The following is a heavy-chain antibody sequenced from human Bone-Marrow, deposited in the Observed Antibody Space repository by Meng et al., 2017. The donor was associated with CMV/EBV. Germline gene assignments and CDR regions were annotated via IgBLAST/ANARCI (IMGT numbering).Heavy chain of an antibody. J-gene: IGHJ4*02. Sequence: GESLKISCAASGFTVSSNYMSWVRQAPGKGLVWVSRISGNGRTTNYADSVKGRFLISRDNTKNTVYLQMNSLSAEDTALYWCARDQDFRGQGTLVTVSS. CDR1: GFTVSSNY. CDR2: ISGNGRTT. V-gene: IGHV3-74*01. CDR3: ARDQDF.